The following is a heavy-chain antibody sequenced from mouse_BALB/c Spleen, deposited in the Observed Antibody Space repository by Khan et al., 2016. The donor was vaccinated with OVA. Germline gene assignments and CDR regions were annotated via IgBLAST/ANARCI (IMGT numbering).Heavy chain of an antibody. CDR1: GYTFTNYG. Sequence: QIQLVQSGPELKKPGETVKISCKASGYTFTNYGMNWVKQAPGKGLKWMGWINTYTGEPTYADDFKGRFAFSLETSASTAYLQINKLKNEDMATYLWARSLMIRRYFDVWGAGTTVTVSS. CDR3: ARSLMIRRYFDV. D-gene: IGHD2-4*01. V-gene: IGHV9-1*02. CDR2: INTYTGEP. J-gene: IGHJ1*01.